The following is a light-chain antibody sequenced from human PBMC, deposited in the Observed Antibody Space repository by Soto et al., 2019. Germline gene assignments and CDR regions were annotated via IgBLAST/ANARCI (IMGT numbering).Light chain of an antibody. J-gene: IGKJ4*01. Sequence: DIQMTQSPSSLSASVGDRVTITCRASQDNSDWLAWYQKKPEKAPKSLIYAASLLQTGVPSRFRGRGSGTDFTLTISSLQPEGSATYYCQQSDTYPLAFGGGTKVEI. CDR2: AAS. CDR3: QQSDTYPLA. V-gene: IGKV1D-16*01. CDR1: QDNSDW.